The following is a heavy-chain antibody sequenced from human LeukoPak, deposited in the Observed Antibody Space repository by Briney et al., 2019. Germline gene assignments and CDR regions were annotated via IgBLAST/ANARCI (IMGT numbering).Heavy chain of an antibody. J-gene: IGHJ5*02. Sequence: PSETLSLTCTVSGGSISSYYWSWIRQPAGKGLEWIGRIYTSGSTNYNPSLKSRVTMSVDTSKNQFSLKLSSVTAADTAMYYCARDIYGGDNLNWFDPYGQGTLVTVSS. CDR1: GGSISSYY. V-gene: IGHV4-4*07. CDR3: ARDIYGGDNLNWFDP. CDR2: IYTSGST. D-gene: IGHD2-21*02.